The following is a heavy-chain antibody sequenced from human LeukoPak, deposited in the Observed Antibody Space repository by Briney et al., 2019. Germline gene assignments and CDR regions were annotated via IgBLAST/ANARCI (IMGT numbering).Heavy chain of an antibody. D-gene: IGHD2-2*01. Sequence: ASVKVSCKASGYTFTGYYIHWVRQAPGQGLEWMGWINPNSGGTNYAQKFQGRVTMTRDTSISTAYMELSRLRSDDTAVYYCARDRVPAAISLETDAFDIWGQGTMVTVSS. CDR1: GYTFTGYY. CDR2: INPNSGGT. J-gene: IGHJ3*02. CDR3: ARDRVPAAISLETDAFDI. V-gene: IGHV1-2*02.